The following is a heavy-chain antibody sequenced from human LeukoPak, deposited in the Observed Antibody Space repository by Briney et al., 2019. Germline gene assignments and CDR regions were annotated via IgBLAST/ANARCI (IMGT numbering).Heavy chain of an antibody. CDR2: IKSDGITI. CDR3: LGDLNWSLDQ. CDR1: GFTFSNYM. D-gene: IGHD1-20*01. Sequence: GGSLRLSCAASGFTFSNYMMHWVRQAPGKGLVWVSRIKSDGITITYADSVKGRFTISRDNAKNTLYLQMNSLRAEDTAVYYCLGDLNWSLDQWGQGTLVTVSS. V-gene: IGHV3-74*01. J-gene: IGHJ4*02.